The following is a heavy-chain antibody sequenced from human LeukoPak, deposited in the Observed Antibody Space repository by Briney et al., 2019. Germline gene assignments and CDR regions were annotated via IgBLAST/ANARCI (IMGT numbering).Heavy chain of an antibody. V-gene: IGHV1-69*01. CDR3: ARGQAVAGTSIGGS. D-gene: IGHD6-19*01. J-gene: IGHJ5*02. CDR2: IIPIFGTA. CDR1: GGTFSSYA. Sequence: ASVKVSCKASGGTFSSYAISWARQAPGQGLEWMGGIIPIFGTANYAQKFQGRVTITADESTSTAYMELSSLRSEDTAVYYCARGQAVAGTSIGGSWGQGTLVTVSS.